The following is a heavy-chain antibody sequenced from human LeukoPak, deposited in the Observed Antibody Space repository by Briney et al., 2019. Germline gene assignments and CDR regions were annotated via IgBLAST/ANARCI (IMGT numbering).Heavy chain of an antibody. V-gene: IGHV3-23*01. CDR3: AKGHSDYGTGFDL. CDR1: GFTFSNAW. Sequence: GGSLRLSCAASGFTFSNAWMSWVRQAPGKGLEWVSTISASGGATYYADSVKGRFTISRDNSKNTLYLQMNSLRAENTTIYYCAKGHSDYGTGFDLWGRGTLVTVSS. CDR2: ISASGGAT. J-gene: IGHJ4*02. D-gene: IGHD4-17*01.